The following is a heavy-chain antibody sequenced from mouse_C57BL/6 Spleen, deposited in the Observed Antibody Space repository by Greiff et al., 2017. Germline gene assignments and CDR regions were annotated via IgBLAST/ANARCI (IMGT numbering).Heavy chain of an antibody. CDR2: IRSKSNNYAT. CDR1: GFSFNTYA. D-gene: IGHD3-2*02. V-gene: IGHV10-1*01. Sequence: EVQLVESGGGLVQPKGSLKLSCAASGFSFNTYAMNWVRQAPGKGLEWVARIRSKSNNYATYYADSVKDRFTISRDDSESMLYLQMNNLKTEDTAMYYCVSQDSSGYQAWFAYWDQGTLVTVSA. J-gene: IGHJ3*01. CDR3: VSQDSSGYQAWFAY.